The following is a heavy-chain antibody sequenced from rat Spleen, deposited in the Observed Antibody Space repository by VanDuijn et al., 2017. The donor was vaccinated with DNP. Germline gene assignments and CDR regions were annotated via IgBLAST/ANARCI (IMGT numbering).Heavy chain of an antibody. J-gene: IGHJ3*01. D-gene: IGHD1-7*01. Sequence: EVQLVESGGGLVQPGRSLKLSCAASGFTFSDYNMAWVRQAPKKGLEWVATITTSGGATYYRDSVRGRFTISRDYARSTLYLQMDSPRSEDTATYYCATSSYFGYDYGFAYWGQGTLVTVSS. CDR1: GFTFSDYN. V-gene: IGHV5S23*01. CDR3: ATSSYFGYDYGFAY. CDR2: ITTSGGAT.